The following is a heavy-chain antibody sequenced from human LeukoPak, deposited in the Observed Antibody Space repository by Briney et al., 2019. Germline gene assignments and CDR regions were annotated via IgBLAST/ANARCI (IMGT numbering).Heavy chain of an antibody. Sequence: GESLRISCKGSGYSFTSYWIGWVRPMPGKGLEWMGIIYPGDSDTRYSPSFQGQVTISADKSISTAYLQWSSLKASDTAMYYCARHPISSSSPNFDYWGQGTLVTVSS. J-gene: IGHJ4*02. CDR1: GYSFTSYW. V-gene: IGHV5-51*01. CDR3: ARHPISSSSPNFDY. D-gene: IGHD6-6*01. CDR2: IYPGDSDT.